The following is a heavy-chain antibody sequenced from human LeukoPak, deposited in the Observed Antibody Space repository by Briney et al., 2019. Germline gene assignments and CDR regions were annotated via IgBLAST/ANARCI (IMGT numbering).Heavy chain of an antibody. V-gene: IGHV3-30*18. Sequence: GRSLRLSCAASGFTFSSYGMHWVRQAPGKGLEWVAVISYDGSNKYYADSVKGRFTIPRGNSTNTLYLQMNSLRAEDTAVYYCAKEGNYYDSSGYLDYWGQGTLVTVSS. D-gene: IGHD3-22*01. CDR2: ISYDGSNK. J-gene: IGHJ4*02. CDR1: GFTFSSYG. CDR3: AKEGNYYDSSGYLDY.